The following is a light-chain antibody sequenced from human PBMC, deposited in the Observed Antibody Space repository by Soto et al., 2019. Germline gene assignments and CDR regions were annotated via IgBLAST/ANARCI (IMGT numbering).Light chain of an antibody. CDR2: AAS. CDR3: QQYDIWAS. V-gene: IGKV3-15*01. CDR1: QNVDNA. Sequence: EIVMTQSPVTLSVSPGDRVTLSCRASQNVDNAVAWYQQKYGQPHTLLIYAASTRATGVPDRFRGSGSGTDFTLTISRRQSEEFAVYYCQQYDIWASVGGGSRVDFK. J-gene: IGKJ4*01.